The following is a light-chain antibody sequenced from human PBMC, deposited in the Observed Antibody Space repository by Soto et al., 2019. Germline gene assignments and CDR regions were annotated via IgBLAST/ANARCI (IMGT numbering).Light chain of an antibody. CDR3: TSFTSIKTHV. V-gene: IGLV2-14*01. Sequence: QSALTQPASVSGSLGQSSTISCTGTSRDVGGYNYISWYQVRPGKAPKLIIYEVNNRPSGVSDRFSGSKSGNTASLTISRLQADDETDYYCTSFTSIKTHVFGTGTKVTVL. J-gene: IGLJ1*01. CDR2: EVN. CDR1: SRDVGGYNY.